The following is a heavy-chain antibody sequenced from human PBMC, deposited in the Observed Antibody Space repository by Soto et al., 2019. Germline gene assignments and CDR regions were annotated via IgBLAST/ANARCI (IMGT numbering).Heavy chain of an antibody. V-gene: IGHV1-69*13. Sequence: EALVKVSCKASGGTLSSYAISWVRQTPGQGLEWMGGIIPIFGTANYAQKFQGRVTITADESTSTAYMGLSSLRSEDTAVYYCARDARPRTSPPPLFDPWGQGTLVTVSS. D-gene: IGHD2-2*01. CDR3: ARDARPRTSPPPLFDP. CDR2: IIPIFGTA. CDR1: GGTLSSYA. J-gene: IGHJ5*02.